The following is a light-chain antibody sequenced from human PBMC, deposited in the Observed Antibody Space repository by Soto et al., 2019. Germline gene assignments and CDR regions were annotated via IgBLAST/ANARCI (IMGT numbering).Light chain of an antibody. Sequence: DIQMTQSPSTLSASVGDRVTITCRASQSISSWLAWYQQKPGKAPKLLLYYASSLESGVPSRFSGSGSGTEFTLTISSLQPDDFATYYCQQYNSYPRKFGQGIKVEIK. CDR3: QQYNSYPRK. V-gene: IGKV1-5*01. CDR2: YAS. CDR1: QSISSW. J-gene: IGKJ1*01.